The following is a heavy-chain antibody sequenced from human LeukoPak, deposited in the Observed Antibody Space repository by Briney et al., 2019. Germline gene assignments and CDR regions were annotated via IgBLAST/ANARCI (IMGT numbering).Heavy chain of an antibody. D-gene: IGHD6-6*01. CDR3: ARDLGSSSLGYFDY. CDR1: GGSISSGSYY. Sequence: SETLSLTCTVSGGSISSGSYYWSWIRQPAGKGLDGIGRIYTSGSTNYNPSLKSRVTISVDTSKNQFSLKLSSVTAADTAVYYCARDLGSSSLGYFDYWGQGTLVTVSS. J-gene: IGHJ4*02. CDR2: IYTSGST. V-gene: IGHV4-61*02.